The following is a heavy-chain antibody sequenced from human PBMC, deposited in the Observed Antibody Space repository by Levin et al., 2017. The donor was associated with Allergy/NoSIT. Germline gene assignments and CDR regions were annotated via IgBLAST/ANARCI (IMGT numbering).Heavy chain of an antibody. V-gene: IGHV5-10-1*01. D-gene: IGHD1-26*01. CDR2: IDPTDSQT. Sequence: GESLKISCKGSGYNFASYWVSWVRQRPGKGLEWMGRIDPTDSQTNYSPSFQGHVTISADRSISTAYLQWSSLKASDTAMYYWFRGAYLDHWAQGTLVTVSS. J-gene: IGHJ4*02. CDR1: GYNFASYW. CDR3: FRGAYLDH.